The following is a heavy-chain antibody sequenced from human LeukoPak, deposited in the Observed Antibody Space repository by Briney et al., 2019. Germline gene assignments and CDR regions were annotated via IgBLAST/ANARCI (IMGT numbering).Heavy chain of an antibody. J-gene: IGHJ3*02. CDR2: IKQDGSEK. Sequence: GGSLRLSCAASGFTFSSYWMSWVRQAPGKGLEWVANIKQDGSEKYYVDSVKGRFTISRDNAKNSLYLQMNSLRAEDTAVYYCAGEGLYGDYRAFDIWGQGTMVTVSS. CDR1: GFTFSSYW. CDR3: AGEGLYGDYRAFDI. V-gene: IGHV3-7*01. D-gene: IGHD4-17*01.